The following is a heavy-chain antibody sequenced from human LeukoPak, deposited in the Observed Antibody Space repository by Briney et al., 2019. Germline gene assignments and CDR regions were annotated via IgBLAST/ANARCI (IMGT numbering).Heavy chain of an antibody. CDR1: GFTFDDYA. V-gene: IGHV3-9*01. CDR2: IGWNSDTK. D-gene: IGHD6-25*01. J-gene: IGHJ2*01. Sequence: GRSLRLSCAASGFTFDDYAMHWVRQAPGKGLEWVSGIGWNSDTKAYADSVKGRFTISRDNAKNSLYLEMNSLRPEDTALYYCAKSRLMTLSYWYFDLWGRGTLVTVSS. CDR3: AKSRLMTLSYWYFDL.